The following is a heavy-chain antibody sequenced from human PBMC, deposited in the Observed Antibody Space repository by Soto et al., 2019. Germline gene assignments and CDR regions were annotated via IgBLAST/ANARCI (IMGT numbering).Heavy chain of an antibody. CDR3: ARDPRDSSGYYYGYFDY. D-gene: IGHD3-22*01. J-gene: IGHJ4*02. Sequence: QVQLVQAGAEVKKPGSSVKVSCKASGGTFSSYAISWVRQAPGQGLEWMGGIIPIFGTANYAQKFQGRVTITADESTSTAYMELSRLRSEDTAVYYCARDPRDSSGYYYGYFDYWGQGTLVTVSS. V-gene: IGHV1-69*01. CDR1: GGTFSSYA. CDR2: IIPIFGTA.